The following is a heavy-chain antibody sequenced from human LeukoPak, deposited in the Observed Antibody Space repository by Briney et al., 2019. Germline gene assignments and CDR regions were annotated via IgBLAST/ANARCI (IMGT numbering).Heavy chain of an antibody. CDR1: GYTFTSYY. Sequence: ASVKVSCKASGYTFTSYYMHWVRQAPGQGLEWMGGIIPIFGTANYARKFQGRVTITADESTSTAYMELRSLRSDDTAVYYCARDRGDSSGYSNFDYWGQGTLVTVSS. J-gene: IGHJ4*02. D-gene: IGHD3-22*01. V-gene: IGHV1-69*13. CDR2: IIPIFGTA. CDR3: ARDRGDSSGYSNFDY.